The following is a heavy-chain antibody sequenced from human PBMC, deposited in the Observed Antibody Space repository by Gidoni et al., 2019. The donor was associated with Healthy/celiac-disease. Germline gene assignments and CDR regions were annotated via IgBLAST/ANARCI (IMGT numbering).Heavy chain of an antibody. CDR2: ISGSGGST. V-gene: IGHV3-23*01. J-gene: IGHJ4*02. CDR1: GFTFSSYA. CDR3: AKDPPGGYCSGGSCYGDY. Sequence: EVQLLESGGGLVQPGGSLRLSCAASGFTFSSYALSGVRQAPGKGLEWVSAISGSGGSTYYADSVKGRFTISRDNSKNTLYLQMNSLRAEDTAVYYCAKDPPGGYCSGGSCYGDYWGQGTLVTVSS. D-gene: IGHD2-15*01.